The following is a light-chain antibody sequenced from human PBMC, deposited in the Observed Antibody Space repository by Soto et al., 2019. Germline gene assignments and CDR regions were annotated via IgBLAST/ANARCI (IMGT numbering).Light chain of an antibody. Sequence: QSVLTQPPSVSGAPGQRVTISCTGSSSNIGAGYDVHWYQQLPGTAPKLLIYGNSNRPSGVPDRFSGSKSGTSASLAITGPQSEVEADYFCQSYDSSLRDVFGGGTKLTVL. CDR1: SSNIGAGYD. CDR3: QSYDSSLRDV. V-gene: IGLV1-40*01. J-gene: IGLJ2*01. CDR2: GNS.